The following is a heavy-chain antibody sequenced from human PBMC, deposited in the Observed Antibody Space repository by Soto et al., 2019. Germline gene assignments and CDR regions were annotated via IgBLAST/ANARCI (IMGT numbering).Heavy chain of an antibody. CDR1: GYTFTGYY. CDR2: INPDSGRT. Sequence: QVQLVQSGPEVGKPGASVKVSCKASGYTFTGYYLHWVLQAPGQGLEWMGYINPDSGRTRYAQKFQGTVTMTRDTSITTAYLELSSLKYDDSAIFYCALSFSQTNIDVWGQGTTVIVSS. V-gene: IGHV1-2*02. J-gene: IGHJ6*01. CDR3: ALSFSQTNIDV.